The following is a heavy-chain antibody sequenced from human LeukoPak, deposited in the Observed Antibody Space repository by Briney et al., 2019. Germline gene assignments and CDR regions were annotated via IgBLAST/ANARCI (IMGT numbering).Heavy chain of an antibody. V-gene: IGHV1-18*01. CDR3: ARGTRPVVVPAAMVY. J-gene: IGHJ4*02. CDR1: GYTFTTYG. D-gene: IGHD2-2*01. Sequence: AAVKVSCKDSGYTFTTYGNSWVRQAPGQGLEWMGWISAYTGNPNYAQKLQGRVNMSTDTSTSTDYMELRRLRSDDADVYCCARGTRPVVVPAAMVYWGEGTRVRVPS. CDR2: ISAYTGNP.